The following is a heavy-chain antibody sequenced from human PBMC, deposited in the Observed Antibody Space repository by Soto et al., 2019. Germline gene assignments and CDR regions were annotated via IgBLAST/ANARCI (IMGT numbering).Heavy chain of an antibody. Sequence: LPETLALTCTVSGGSINYYYWSWIRQPAGKGLEWIGHIYISGSTNYNPSLKSRVTMSVDTSKSQFSLKLSSVTAADTAVYYCAGYCSSTSCYTSYYYGMDVWGQGTTATVS. CDR2: IYISGST. CDR1: GGSINYYY. V-gene: IGHV4-4*07. D-gene: IGHD2-2*02. J-gene: IGHJ6*02. CDR3: AGYCSSTSCYTSYYYGMDV.